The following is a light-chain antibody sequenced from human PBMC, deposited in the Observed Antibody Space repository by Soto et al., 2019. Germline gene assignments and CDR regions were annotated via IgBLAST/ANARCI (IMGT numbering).Light chain of an antibody. Sequence: QTVVTQEPSFSVSARGTVTLTCGLSSGSVSTNYYPSWYQQTPGQAPRTLIYSTNTRSSGVPDRFSGSILGNKAALTITGAQADDESDYYCVLYMGSGIWVFGGGTKLTVL. CDR3: VLYMGSGIWV. J-gene: IGLJ3*02. CDR2: STN. V-gene: IGLV8-61*01. CDR1: SGSVSTNYY.